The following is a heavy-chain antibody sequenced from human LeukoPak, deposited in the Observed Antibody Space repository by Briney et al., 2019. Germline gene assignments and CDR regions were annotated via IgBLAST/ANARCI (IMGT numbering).Heavy chain of an antibody. V-gene: IGHV1-46*01. Sequence: GASVKVSCKASGYTFTSHFMHWVRLAPGQGLEWMGIVKPRGGSTSYTQKFQGRVTMTRDTSTSTVYMELSSLRSEDTAVYYCARLRAYSSSWRDYYYYMDVWAKGPRSPSP. D-gene: IGHD6-13*01. CDR2: VKPRGGST. CDR3: ARLRAYSSSWRDYYYYMDV. J-gene: IGHJ6*03. CDR1: GYTFTSHF.